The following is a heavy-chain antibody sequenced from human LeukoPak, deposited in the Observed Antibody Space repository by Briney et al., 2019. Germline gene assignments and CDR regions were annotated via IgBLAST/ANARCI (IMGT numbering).Heavy chain of an antibody. CDR3: ARVRIAAAVYLFDY. V-gene: IGHV4-59*01. CDR1: GGSISSYY. CDR2: IYYSGST. D-gene: IGHD6-13*01. J-gene: IGHJ4*02. Sequence: SETLSLTCTVSGGSISSYYWSWIRQAPGKGLEWIGYIYYSGSTNYNPSLKSRVTISVDTSKNQFSLKLSSVTAADTAVYYCARVRIAAAVYLFDYWGQGTLVTVSS.